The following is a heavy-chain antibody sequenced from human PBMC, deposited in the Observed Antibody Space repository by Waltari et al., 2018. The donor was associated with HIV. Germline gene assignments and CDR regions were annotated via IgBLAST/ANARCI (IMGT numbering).Heavy chain of an antibody. CDR3: ARRRTGRLDL. Sequence: IESGGGVVQTGTFLPPSCVASGLGIRDDAMHWVRQPAGRGVASMGVVSWARSRTFLEDALKDQFTKATENSKAPLYPAMKNLRVNESGSDYCARRRTGRLDLWGQGATVIVS. CDR2: VSWARSRT. J-gene: IGHJ6*02. D-gene: IGHD3-9*01. CDR1: GLGIRDDA. V-gene: IGHV3-30*03.